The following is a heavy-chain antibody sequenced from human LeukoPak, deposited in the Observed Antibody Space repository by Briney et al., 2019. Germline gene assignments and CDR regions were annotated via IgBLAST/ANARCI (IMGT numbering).Heavy chain of an antibody. CDR2: IYYSGST. CDR3: ARASLITIFGVVIIEYFDY. CDR1: GGSISRYY. J-gene: IGHJ4*02. Sequence: SETLSLTCTVSGGSISRYYWSWIRQPPGKGLEWIGYIYYSGSTNYNPSLESRVTISVDTSKNQFSLKLSSVTAADTAVYYCARASLITIFGVVIIEYFDYWGQGTLVTVSS. V-gene: IGHV4-59*01. D-gene: IGHD3-3*01.